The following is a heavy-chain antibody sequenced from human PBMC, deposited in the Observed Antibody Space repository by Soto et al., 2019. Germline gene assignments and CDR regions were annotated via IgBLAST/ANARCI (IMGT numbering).Heavy chain of an antibody. Sequence: SETLSLTCTVSGGSISSSSYYWGWIRQPPGKGLEWIGSIYYSGSTYYNPSLKSRVTISVDTSKNQFSLKLSSVTAADTAVYYCTLSETRYGDYAVENWFDPWGQGTLVTVSS. V-gene: IGHV4-39*01. CDR1: GGSISSSSYY. CDR2: IYYSGST. J-gene: IGHJ5*02. CDR3: TLSETRYGDYAVENWFDP. D-gene: IGHD4-17*01.